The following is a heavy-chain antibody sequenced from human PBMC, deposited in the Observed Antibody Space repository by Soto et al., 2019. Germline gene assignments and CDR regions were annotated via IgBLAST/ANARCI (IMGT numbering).Heavy chain of an antibody. CDR2: INPNSGGT. CDR3: ARDKYYDILTGYYFGYYYGMDV. Sequence: ASVKVSCKASGYTFTGYYMHWVRQAPGQGLEWMGWINPNSGGTNYAQKFQGWVTMTRDTSISTAYMELSRLRSDDTAVYYCARDKYYDILTGYYFGYYYGMDVWGQGTTVTVSS. D-gene: IGHD3-9*01. V-gene: IGHV1-2*04. J-gene: IGHJ6*02. CDR1: GYTFTGYY.